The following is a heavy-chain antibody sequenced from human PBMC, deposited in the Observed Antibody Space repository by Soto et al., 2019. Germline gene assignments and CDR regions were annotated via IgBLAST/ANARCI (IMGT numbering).Heavy chain of an antibody. CDR1: GGSISNYY. V-gene: IGHV4-59*01. CDR3: ALEIIGRRFDS. Sequence: SETLSLTCTVSGGSISNYYWSWIRQPPGKGLEWIGYIYYSGSTNYNPSLKSRVTISVDTSKNQFSLKLSSVTAADTAIYYCALEIIGRRFDSWGQGTLVTVSS. CDR2: IYYSGST. J-gene: IGHJ4*02. D-gene: IGHD3-3*01.